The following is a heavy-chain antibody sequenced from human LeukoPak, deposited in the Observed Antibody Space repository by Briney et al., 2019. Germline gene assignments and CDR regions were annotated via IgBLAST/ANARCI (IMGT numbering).Heavy chain of an antibody. J-gene: IGHJ1*01. CDR3: AKDRFFHDSSGFVYFQH. CDR1: GFTFSSYG. Sequence: GRSLRASCAASGFTFSSYGMHWVRQAPGKGLEWVAVISYDGSNKYYADSVKGRFTISRDNSKNTLYLQMNSLRAEDTAVYYCAKDRFFHDSSGFVYFQHWGQGTLVTVSS. V-gene: IGHV3-30*18. CDR2: ISYDGSNK. D-gene: IGHD3-22*01.